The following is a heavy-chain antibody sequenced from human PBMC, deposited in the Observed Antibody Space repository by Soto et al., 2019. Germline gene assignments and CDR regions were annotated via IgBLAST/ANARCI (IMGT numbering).Heavy chain of an antibody. Sequence: GESLKISCKGSGYSFTSYWIGWVRQMPGKGLEWMGIIYPGDSDTRYSPSFHGQVTISADKSISTAYLQWSSLKASDTAMYYCARLRPGDLVVPAAFRFPIAQEHHYYYYMDVWGKGTTVTVSS. CDR2: IYPGDSDT. CDR1: GYSFTSYW. V-gene: IGHV5-51*01. CDR3: ARLRPGDLVVPAAFRFPIAQEHHYYYYMDV. D-gene: IGHD2-2*01. J-gene: IGHJ6*03.